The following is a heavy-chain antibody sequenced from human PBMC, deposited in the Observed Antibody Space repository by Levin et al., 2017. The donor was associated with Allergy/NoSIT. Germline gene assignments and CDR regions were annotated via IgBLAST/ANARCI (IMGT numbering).Heavy chain of an antibody. J-gene: IGHJ4*02. CDR3: ARDRSAGGDYVLDY. V-gene: IGHV4-59*01. CDR1: GGSISSYY. CDR2: IYYSGST. Sequence: SQTLSLTCTVSGGSISSYYWSWIRQPPGKGLEWIGYIYYSGSTNYNPSLKSRVTISVDTSKNQFSLKLSSVTAADTAVYYCARDRSAGGDYVLDYWGQGTLVTVSS. D-gene: IGHD4-17*01.